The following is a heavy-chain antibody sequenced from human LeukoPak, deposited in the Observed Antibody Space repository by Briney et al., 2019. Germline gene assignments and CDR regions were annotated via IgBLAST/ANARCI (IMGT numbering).Heavy chain of an antibody. CDR1: GFTFSSYS. V-gene: IGHV3-21*01. Sequence: GGSLRLSCAASGFTFSSYSMNWVRQAPGKGLEWVSSIGSSSSYIYYADSVKGRFTISRDNAKNSLYLQMNSLRAEDTAVYYCARDPVWFGDFGGQGTLVTVSS. D-gene: IGHD3-10*01. CDR2: IGSSSSYI. CDR3: ARDPVWFGDF. J-gene: IGHJ4*02.